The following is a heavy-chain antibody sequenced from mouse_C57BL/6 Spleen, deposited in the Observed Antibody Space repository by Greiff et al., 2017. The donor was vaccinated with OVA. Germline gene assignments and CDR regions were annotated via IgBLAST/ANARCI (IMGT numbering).Heavy chain of an antibody. D-gene: IGHD2-4*01. CDR1: GYTFTSYW. CDR2: IDPSDSDT. Sequence: VQLQQPGAELVMPGASVKLSCKASGYTFTSYWMPWVKQRPGQGLEWIGEIDPSDSDTNYNQKFKGKATLTVDKSSSTAYMQLSSLTSEDSAVYYCAIRGLRPEGDFDYWGQGTTLTVAS. CDR3: AIRGLRPEGDFDY. V-gene: IGHV1-69*01. J-gene: IGHJ2*01.